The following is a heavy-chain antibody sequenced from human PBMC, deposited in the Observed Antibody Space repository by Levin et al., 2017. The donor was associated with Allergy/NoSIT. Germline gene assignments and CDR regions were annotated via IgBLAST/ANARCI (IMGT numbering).Heavy chain of an antibody. CDR3: ASRYGSGTYYQGNNY. D-gene: IGHD3-10*01. V-gene: IGHV3-11*03. CDR1: GFTFSDYY. Sequence: GGSLRLSCAASGFTFSDYYMSWIRQAPGKGLEWISYIITSGTHTSYADSVKGRFTISRDNANDLVFLQMNSLRAEDTAVYYCASRYGSGTYYQGNNYWGQGTLVTVSS. CDR2: IITSGTHT. J-gene: IGHJ4*02.